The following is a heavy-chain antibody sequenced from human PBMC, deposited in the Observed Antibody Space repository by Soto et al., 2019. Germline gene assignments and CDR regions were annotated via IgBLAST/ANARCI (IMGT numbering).Heavy chain of an antibody. D-gene: IGHD3-16*01. CDR1: GFTVTSDY. Sequence: EVQLVETGGGLIQPGGFLRLSCAASGFTVTSDYMTWVRQAPGKGLEWVSVIYSGGTSYYADSVKGRFTVSRDNSKNTLYLQMNSLTSEDTAVYYCARGGYDGMDVWGQGTTVTVSS. CDR2: IYSGGTS. V-gene: IGHV3-53*05. J-gene: IGHJ6*02. CDR3: ARGGYDGMDV.